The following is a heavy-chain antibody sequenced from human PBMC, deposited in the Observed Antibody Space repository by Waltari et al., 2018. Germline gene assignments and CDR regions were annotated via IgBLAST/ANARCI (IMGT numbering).Heavy chain of an antibody. CDR1: GSTFSDYS. CDR2: ISSSSSTI. V-gene: IGHV3-48*04. J-gene: IGHJ4*02. D-gene: IGHD3-10*01. Sequence: EVQLVESGGGLVQPGGSLRLSCAASGSTFSDYSMNWVRQAPGKGLEWFSYISSSSSTIYYADSVKGRFTISRDNAKNSLYLQMNSLRAEDTAVYYCARKGWRGAAFDYWGQGTLVTVSS. CDR3: ARKGWRGAAFDY.